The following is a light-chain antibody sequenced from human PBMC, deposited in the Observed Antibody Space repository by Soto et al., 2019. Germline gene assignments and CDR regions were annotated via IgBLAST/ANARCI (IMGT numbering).Light chain of an antibody. CDR3: QQYGSSPRT. Sequence: DIQMTQSPSTLSASVGDRVTITCRASQSISSYLNWYQQKPGKAPELLIYAASSLQSGVPSRFSGSGSGTDFTLTISSLEPEDFAVYYCQQYGSSPRTFGQGTKVDIK. CDR1: QSISSY. V-gene: IGKV1-39*01. J-gene: IGKJ1*01. CDR2: AAS.